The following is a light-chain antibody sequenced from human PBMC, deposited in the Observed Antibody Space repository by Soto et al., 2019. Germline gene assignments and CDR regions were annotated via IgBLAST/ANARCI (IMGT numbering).Light chain of an antibody. V-gene: IGLV2-11*02. CDR3: CSYAGSYV. J-gene: IGLJ1*01. Sequence: QPVLTQPRSVSGSPGQSVTISCTGTSSDVGGYNSVSWYQQYPGKAPKLMIYDVSKRPSGVPDRFSGSNSGNTASLTISGLRAEDEGDFYCCSYAGSYVCGTGTKLTVL. CDR1: SSDVGGYNS. CDR2: DVS.